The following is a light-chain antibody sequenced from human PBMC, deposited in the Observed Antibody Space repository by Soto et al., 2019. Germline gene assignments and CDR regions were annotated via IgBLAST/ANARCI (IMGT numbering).Light chain of an antibody. J-gene: IGLJ1*01. CDR1: SSNIGSNP. V-gene: IGLV1-44*01. Sequence: QSVLTQPPSVSGTPGQRVTISCSGSSSNIGSNPVNWYQQLPGTAPKLLIYTNDQRPSGVPDRFSGSKSGTSASLPISRLQSPDEADYYRATWDDSLNGYVFGTGTKVTVL. CDR3: ATWDDSLNGYV. CDR2: TND.